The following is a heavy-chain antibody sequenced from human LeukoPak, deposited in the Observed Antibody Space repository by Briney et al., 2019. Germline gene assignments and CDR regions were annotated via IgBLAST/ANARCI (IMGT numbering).Heavy chain of an antibody. V-gene: IGHV1-18*01. CDR1: GYTFTSYG. J-gene: IGHJ4*02. CDR2: ISAYNGNT. Sequence: GASVKVSCKASGYTFTSYGISWVRQAPGQGLEWMGWISAYNGNTNYAQKLQGRVTMTTDTSTSTAYMELRSLRSDDTAVYYCATSSDRLMAVAGTDYFDYWGQGTLVTVSS. CDR3: ATSSDRLMAVAGTDYFDY. D-gene: IGHD6-19*01.